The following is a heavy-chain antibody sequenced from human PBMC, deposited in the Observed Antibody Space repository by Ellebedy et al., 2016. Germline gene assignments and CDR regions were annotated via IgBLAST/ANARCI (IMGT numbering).Heavy chain of an antibody. V-gene: IGHV3-33*01. D-gene: IGHD5-12*01. Sequence: GESLKISXAASGFTFSNYGMHWVRQAPGMGLEWVAIIWYDGNHKYYADSVKGRFTISRDNSKNTLYLQMNSLRAEDTAVYYCARNTGGYDGMIDYWGQGTLVTVSS. J-gene: IGHJ4*02. CDR1: GFTFSNYG. CDR3: ARNTGGYDGMIDY. CDR2: IWYDGNHK.